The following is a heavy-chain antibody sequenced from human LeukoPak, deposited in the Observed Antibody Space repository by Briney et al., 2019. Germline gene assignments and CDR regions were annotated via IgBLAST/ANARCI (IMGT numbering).Heavy chain of an antibody. CDR3: ARDLPPLDY. J-gene: IGHJ4*02. V-gene: IGHV3-30-3*01. CDR1: GFTFSSYA. CDR2: TSYDESNK. Sequence: GGSLRLSCAASGFTFSSYAMSWVRQAPGKGLEWVALTSYDESNKRYADSVKGRYTISRDNSKNTLYLQMNSLRVEDTAIYYCARDLPPLDYWGQGTLVTVSS.